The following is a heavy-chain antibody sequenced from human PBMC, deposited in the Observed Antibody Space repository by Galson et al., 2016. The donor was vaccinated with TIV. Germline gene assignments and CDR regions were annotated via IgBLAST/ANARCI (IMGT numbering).Heavy chain of an antibody. D-gene: IGHD5-18*01. J-gene: IGHJ6*02. CDR3: AKGRGYSYGSPQDYYYGFDV. V-gene: IGHV3-9*01. CDR2: ISSNSVYR. Sequence: SLRLSCAASGFTFDDYGMHWVRQTPGKGLEWVSGISSNSVYRGYAGSVKGRFTISRDNAKKSLNLQMNSLRGDDTALYYCAKGRGYSYGSPQDYYYGFDVWGQGTTVTVSS. CDR1: GFTFDDYG.